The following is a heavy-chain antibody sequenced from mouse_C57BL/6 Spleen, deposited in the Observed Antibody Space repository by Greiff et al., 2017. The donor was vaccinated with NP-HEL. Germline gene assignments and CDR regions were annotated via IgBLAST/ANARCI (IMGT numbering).Heavy chain of an antibody. Sequence: QVQLQQSGPELVKPGASVKISCKASGYAFSSSWMNWVKQRPGKGLEWIGRIYPGDGDTNYNGKFKGKATLTADKSSSTAYMQLSSLTSEDSAVYFCARAGGLRRGNYFDYWGQGTTLTVSS. CDR3: ARAGGLRRGNYFDY. V-gene: IGHV1-82*01. D-gene: IGHD2-4*01. CDR1: GYAFSSSW. J-gene: IGHJ2*01. CDR2: IYPGDGDT.